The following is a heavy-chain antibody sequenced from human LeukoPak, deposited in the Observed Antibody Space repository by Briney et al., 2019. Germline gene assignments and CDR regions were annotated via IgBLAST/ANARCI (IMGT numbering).Heavy chain of an antibody. CDR1: NGSISGSY. CDR2: VYYSGST. D-gene: IGHD3-10*01. CDR3: ARSTAVYGSGTYYNGEMDV. J-gene: IGHJ6*02. Sequence: PSETLSLPCTVSNGSISGSYWNWIRQSPGAGLEWIGYVYYSGSTNYNPSLKSRVAISVDTSKNQFSLNLTSVIAADTAVYYCARSTAVYGSGTYYNGEMDVWGQGTTVTVFS. V-gene: IGHV4-59*01.